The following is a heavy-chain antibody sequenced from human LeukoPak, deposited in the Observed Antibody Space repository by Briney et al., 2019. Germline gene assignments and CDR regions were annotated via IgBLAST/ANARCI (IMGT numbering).Heavy chain of an antibody. Sequence: SVKVSCKASGGTFSSYAISWVRQAPGQGLEWMGGIIPIFGTANYAQKFQGRVTITADESTSTAYMELSSLRSEDTAVYYCARIKYSSSWSDSHSLVYWGQGTLVTVSS. CDR2: IIPIFGTA. D-gene: IGHD6-13*01. J-gene: IGHJ4*02. CDR1: GGTFSSYA. V-gene: IGHV1-69*13. CDR3: ARIKYSSSWSDSHSLVY.